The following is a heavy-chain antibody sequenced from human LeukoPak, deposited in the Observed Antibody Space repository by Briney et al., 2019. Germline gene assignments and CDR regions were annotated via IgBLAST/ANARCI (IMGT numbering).Heavy chain of an antibody. D-gene: IGHD2-15*01. Sequence: SETLSLTCTVSGGSFSSDALTWIGHPPGKGLEWIGYIYDSGITNYNPPLRSRFTMSVDTSKNQFSLKVTSVTAADTAVYYCARDHKGSIDYWGQGTLVTVSS. J-gene: IGHJ4*02. CDR3: ARDHKGSIDY. CDR2: IYDSGIT. V-gene: IGHV4-59*01. CDR1: GGSFSSDA.